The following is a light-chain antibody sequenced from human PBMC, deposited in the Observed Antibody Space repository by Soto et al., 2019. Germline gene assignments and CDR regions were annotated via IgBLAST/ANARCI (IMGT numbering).Light chain of an antibody. V-gene: IGLV2-23*02. J-gene: IGLJ1*01. CDR2: EVS. CDR3: CSYAGSSFYV. Sequence: QSVLTQPASVSGSPGQSVTISSTGTSSDVGSYNLVSWYQQHPGKAPKLMIYEVSKRPSGVSNRFSGSKSGNTASLTISGLQAEDEADYYCCSYAGSSFYVFGTGTKVTVL. CDR1: SSDVGSYNL.